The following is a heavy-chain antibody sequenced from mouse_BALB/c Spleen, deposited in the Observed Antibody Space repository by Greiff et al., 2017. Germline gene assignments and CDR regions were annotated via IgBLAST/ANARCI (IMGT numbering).Heavy chain of an antibody. CDR1: GYSITSGYY. CDR2: ISYDGSN. CDR3: ARADYYGSSYGYFDV. Sequence: VQLQQSGPGLVKPSQSLSLTCSVTGYSITSGYYWNWIRQFPGNKLEWMGYISYDGSNNYNPSLKNRISITRDTSKNQFFLKLNSVTTEDTATYYCARADYYGSSYGYFDVWGAGTTVTVSS. J-gene: IGHJ1*01. V-gene: IGHV3-6*02. D-gene: IGHD1-1*01.